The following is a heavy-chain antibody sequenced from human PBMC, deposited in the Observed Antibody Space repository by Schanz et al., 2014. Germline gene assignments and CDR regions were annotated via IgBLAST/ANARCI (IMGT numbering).Heavy chain of an antibody. Sequence: QVQLVESGGGVVQFGRSLRLSCVASGFTFSSYGMHWVRQAPGKGLEWVAVIWDDENNKYYADTVKGRFTMNRDNSKNTRQLQMNSVRAEDATEYYCATANCRRKITVDYWGRGTLVTVSS. V-gene: IGHV3-33*01. CDR3: ATANCRRKITVDY. D-gene: IGHD1-20*01. J-gene: IGHJ4*02. CDR1: GFTFSSYG. CDR2: IWDDENNK.